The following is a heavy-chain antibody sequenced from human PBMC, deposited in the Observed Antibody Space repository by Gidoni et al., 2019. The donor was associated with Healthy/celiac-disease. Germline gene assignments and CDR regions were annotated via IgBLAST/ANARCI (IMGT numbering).Heavy chain of an antibody. CDR2: IYYSGST. Sequence: QLQLQESGPGLVKPSETLSLTCTVSGGSISSSSYYWGWIRQPPGKGLEWIGSIYYSGSTYYNPSLKSRVTISVDTSKNQFSLKLSSVTAADTAVYYCAREACGWGYCSSTSFTSHYYFDYWGQGTLVTVSS. CDR3: AREACGWGYCSSTSFTSHYYFDY. J-gene: IGHJ4*02. D-gene: IGHD2-2*01. CDR1: GGSISSSSYY. V-gene: IGHV4-39*02.